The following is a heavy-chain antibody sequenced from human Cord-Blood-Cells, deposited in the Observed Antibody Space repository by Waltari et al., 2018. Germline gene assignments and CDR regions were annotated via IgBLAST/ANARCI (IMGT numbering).Heavy chain of an antibody. D-gene: IGHD3-22*01. V-gene: IGHV4-34*01. Sequence: QVQLQQWGAGLLKPSETLSPTCAVSGGSFSGYYCSWIRKPPGKGLEWIGEINHSRSTNYNPSLKSRVTISVDTSKNQFSLKLSSVTAADTAVYYCASTLYDSSGYYYDYWGQGTLVTVSS. CDR3: ASTLYDSSGYYYDY. CDR2: INHSRST. CDR1: GGSFSGYY. J-gene: IGHJ4*02.